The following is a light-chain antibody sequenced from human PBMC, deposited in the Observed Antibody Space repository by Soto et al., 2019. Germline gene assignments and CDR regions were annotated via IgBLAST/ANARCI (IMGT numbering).Light chain of an antibody. CDR2: DAS. Sequence: DIQMTQSPSTLSASVGDRVTITYRASQSISSWLAWYQQKPGKAPKLLIYDASSLESGVPSRFSGSGSGTEFTLTISSLQPDDFATYYCQQYNSYPWTFGQGTKVEI. CDR1: QSISSW. V-gene: IGKV1-5*01. J-gene: IGKJ1*01. CDR3: QQYNSYPWT.